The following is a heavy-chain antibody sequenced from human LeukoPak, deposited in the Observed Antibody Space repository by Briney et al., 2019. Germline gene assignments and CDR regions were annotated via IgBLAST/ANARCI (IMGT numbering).Heavy chain of an antibody. D-gene: IGHD6-19*01. CDR2: MGGSGGYT. J-gene: IGHJ4*02. CDR3: AKDREVAVAGTTFDY. Sequence: GGSLRLSCAASGFTFSSYAMSWVRQAPGKGPEWVSAMGGSGGYTYYADSVKGRFTISRDNSKNTLYLQMNSLRAEDTAVYYCAKDREVAVAGTTFDYWGQGTLVTVSS. V-gene: IGHV3-23*01. CDR1: GFTFSSYA.